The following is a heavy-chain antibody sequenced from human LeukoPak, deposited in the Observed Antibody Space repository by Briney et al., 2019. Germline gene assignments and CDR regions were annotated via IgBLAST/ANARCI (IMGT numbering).Heavy chain of an antibody. V-gene: IGHV4-59*01. D-gene: IGHD6-19*01. CDR3: ARVRSYSTGWHLFDY. Sequence: SETLSLTCTVSGGSISSYYWSWIRQPPGKGLEWIGYIYYSGSTNYNPSLKSRVTISVDTSKNQFSLKLSSVTAADTAVYYCARVRSYSTGWHLFDYWGQGTLVTVSS. CDR2: IYYSGST. CDR1: GGSISSYY. J-gene: IGHJ4*02.